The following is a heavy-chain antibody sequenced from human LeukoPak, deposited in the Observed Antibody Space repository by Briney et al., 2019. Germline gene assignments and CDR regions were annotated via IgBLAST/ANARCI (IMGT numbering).Heavy chain of an antibody. CDR1: GGTFSSYA. D-gene: IGHD2-2*01. J-gene: IGHJ4*02. V-gene: IGHV1-69*13. CDR2: IIPIFGTA. Sequence: SVKVSCKASGGTFSSYAISWVRQAPGRGLEWMGGIIPIFGTANYAQKFQGRVTITADESTSTAYMELSSLRSEDTAVYYCASGDDLGYCSSTSCYRFDYWGQGTLVTVSS. CDR3: ASGDDLGYCSSTSCYRFDY.